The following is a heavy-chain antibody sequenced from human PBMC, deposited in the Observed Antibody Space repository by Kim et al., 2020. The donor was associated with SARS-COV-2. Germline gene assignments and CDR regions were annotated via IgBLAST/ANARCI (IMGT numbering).Heavy chain of an antibody. J-gene: IGHJ6*02. CDR2: INHSGST. V-gene: IGHV4-34*01. D-gene: IGHD1-26*01. CDR3: ARGLGSYNDYGMDV. Sequence: SETLSLTCAVYGGSFSGYYWSWIRQPPGKGLEWIGEINHSGSTNYNPSLKSRVTISVDTSKNQFSLKLSSVTAADTAVYYCARGLGSYNDYGMDVWGQGTTVTVSS. CDR1: GGSFSGYY.